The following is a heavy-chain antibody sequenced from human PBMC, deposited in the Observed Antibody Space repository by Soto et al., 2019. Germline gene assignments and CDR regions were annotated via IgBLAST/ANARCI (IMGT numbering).Heavy chain of an antibody. CDR1: GFGVSNNY. Sequence: EVQLVESGGGLVQPGGSLRLSCAASGFGVSNNYMSWVRQAPGKGLEWVSAINSGGNTYYADSVKGRFTISRDNSKNTVYLLMNSVGAEDTGVYYCARGGDSYGYGEDYYYGMDVWGQGTTVSVSS. CDR3: ARGGDSYGYGEDYYYGMDV. V-gene: IGHV3-66*01. CDR2: INSGGNT. D-gene: IGHD5-18*01. J-gene: IGHJ6*02.